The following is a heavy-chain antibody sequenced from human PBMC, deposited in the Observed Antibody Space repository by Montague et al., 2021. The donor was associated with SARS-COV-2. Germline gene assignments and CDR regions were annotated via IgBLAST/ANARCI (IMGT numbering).Heavy chain of an antibody. CDR3: ARMRIAAAGSPFDI. D-gene: IGHD6-13*01. V-gene: IGHV2-70*11. J-gene: IGHJ3*02. CDR2: IDWDDDK. CDR1: GFSLSTSGLC. Sequence: PELVKPTQTLTLTCTFSGFSLSTSGLCVSWIRQPPGKALEWLARIDWDDDKYYSTSLKTRLTISKDTSKNQVVLTMTNMDPVDTATYYCARMRIAAAGSPFDIRGQGTMVTVSS.